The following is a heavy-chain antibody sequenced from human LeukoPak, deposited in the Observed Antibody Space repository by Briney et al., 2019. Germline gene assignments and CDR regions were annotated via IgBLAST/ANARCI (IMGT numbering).Heavy chain of an antibody. Sequence: PGGSLRLSCGASGFTFSSYWMSWVRQAPAKGLEWVANIKQDGSEKYYVDSVKGRFTIPRDNAKNSLYLQMNSLRAEDTAVYYCARVSLGYCSSTSCPDYFDYWGQGTLVTVSS. CDR2: IKQDGSEK. V-gene: IGHV3-7*01. CDR1: GFTFSSYW. D-gene: IGHD2-2*01. CDR3: ARVSLGYCSSTSCPDYFDY. J-gene: IGHJ4*02.